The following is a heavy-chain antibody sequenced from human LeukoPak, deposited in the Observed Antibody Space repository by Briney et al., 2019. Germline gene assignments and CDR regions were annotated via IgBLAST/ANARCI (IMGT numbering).Heavy chain of an antibody. CDR1: GFTFSSYS. V-gene: IGHV3-48*04. D-gene: IGHD6-19*01. CDR3: ARDAYSSGW. CDR2: ISSSSSTI. J-gene: IGHJ4*02. Sequence: GGSLRLSCAASGFTFSSYSINWVRQAPGRGLEWVSYISSSSSTIYYADSVKGRFTISRDNAKNSLYLQMNSLRAEDTAVYYCARDAYSSGWWGQGTLVTVSS.